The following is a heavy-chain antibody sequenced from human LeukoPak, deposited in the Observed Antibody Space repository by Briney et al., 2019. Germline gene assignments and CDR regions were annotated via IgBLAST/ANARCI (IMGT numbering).Heavy chain of an antibody. CDR2: ISTYNGNT. CDR1: GYTFTNYG. Sequence: ASVKVSCKASGYTFTNYGISWVRQAPGQGLEWVGWISTYNGNTNYAQKLQGRVTMTTDTNTAYVELRSLRSDDTAVYYCARERPRGNSDFWSGYPESTFGGVMDYWGQGTLVTVSS. CDR3: ARERPRGNSDFWSGYPESTFGGVMDY. D-gene: IGHD3-16*01. J-gene: IGHJ4*02. V-gene: IGHV1-18*01.